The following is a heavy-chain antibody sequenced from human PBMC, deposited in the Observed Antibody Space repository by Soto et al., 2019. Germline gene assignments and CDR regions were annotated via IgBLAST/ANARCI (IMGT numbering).Heavy chain of an antibody. CDR1: GFTFGSYA. Sequence: GXSLRLSCAASGFTFGSYAMHWVRQAPGQVLQWVSAXGTAGXKYYPGYVKGRXTISRENAXKSLYLQMNSLRDGDTDVYYCARAVTGTTYMDVWGKGTTVTVSS. CDR2: XGTAGXK. J-gene: IGHJ6*03. CDR3: ARAVTGTTYMDV. V-gene: IGHV3-13*01. D-gene: IGHD1-7*01.